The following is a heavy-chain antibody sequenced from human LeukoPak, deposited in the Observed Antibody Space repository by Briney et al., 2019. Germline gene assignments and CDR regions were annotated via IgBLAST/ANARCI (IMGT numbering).Heavy chain of an antibody. J-gene: IGHJ4*02. CDR2: IYYSGST. CDR1: GGSISSYY. D-gene: IGHD6-13*01. Sequence: SETLSLTCTVSGGSISSYYWSWIRQPPGKGLEWIGYIYYSGSTNYNPSLKSRVTISVDTSKNQFSLKLSSVTAADTAVYYCARGRGVYSSRRPLDYWGQGTLVTVSS. CDR3: ARGRGVYSSRRPLDY. V-gene: IGHV4-59*01.